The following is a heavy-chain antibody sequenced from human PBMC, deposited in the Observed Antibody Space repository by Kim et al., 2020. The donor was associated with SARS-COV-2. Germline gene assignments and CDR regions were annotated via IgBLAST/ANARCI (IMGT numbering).Heavy chain of an antibody. J-gene: IGHJ4*02. V-gene: IGHV4-4*02. Sequence: YHQSHKRRVTITVTKSKNQFSLKLSSVTAADTAVYYCATTMVRGLSPFDYWGQGTLVTVSS. D-gene: IGHD3-10*01. CDR3: ATTMVRGLSPFDY.